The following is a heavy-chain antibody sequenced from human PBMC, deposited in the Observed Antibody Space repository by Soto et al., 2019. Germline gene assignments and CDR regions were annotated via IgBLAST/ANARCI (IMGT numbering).Heavy chain of an antibody. CDR1: GYSFTSYW. CDR2: IYPGDSDT. J-gene: IGHJ4*02. Sequence: PGESLKISCKGSGYSFTSYWIGWVRQMPGKGLEWMGIIYPGDSDTRYSPSFQGQVTISADKSISTAYLQWSSLKASDTAMYYCARLLTGLERRGPFDYWGQGTLVTVSS. D-gene: IGHD1-1*01. V-gene: IGHV5-51*01. CDR3: ARLLTGLERRGPFDY.